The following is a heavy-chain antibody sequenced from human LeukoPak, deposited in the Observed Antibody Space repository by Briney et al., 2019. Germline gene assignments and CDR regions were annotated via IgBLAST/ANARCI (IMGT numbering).Heavy chain of an antibody. V-gene: IGHV3-11*03. Sequence: GGSLRLSCAASGFTFSDYYMSWLRQAPGKGLEWVSYISSGSSYTNYADSVKGRFTISRDNAKNSLYLQMNSLRAEDTAVYYCARWELGYSLDYWGQGTLVTVSS. D-gene: IGHD5-18*01. J-gene: IGHJ4*02. CDR3: ARWELGYSLDY. CDR2: ISSGSSYT. CDR1: GFTFSDYY.